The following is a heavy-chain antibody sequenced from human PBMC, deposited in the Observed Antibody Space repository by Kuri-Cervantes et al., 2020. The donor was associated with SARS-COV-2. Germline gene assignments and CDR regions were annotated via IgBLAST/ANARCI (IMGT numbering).Heavy chain of an antibody. V-gene: IGHV3-21*01. CDR3: ARELGGGSV. J-gene: IGHJ4*02. D-gene: IGHD2-15*01. CDR1: GFTFSSYS. CDR2: ISSSSSYI. Sequence: GESLKISCAASGFTFSSYSMNWVRQAPGKGLVWVSSISSSSSYIYYADSVKGRFTISRDNAKNSLYLQMNSLRAEDTAVYYCARELGGGSVWGQGTLVTVSS.